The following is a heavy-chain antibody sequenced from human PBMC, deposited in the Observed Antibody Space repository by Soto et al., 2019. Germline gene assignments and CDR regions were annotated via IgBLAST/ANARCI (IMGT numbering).Heavy chain of an antibody. CDR2: TYYRSKWYK. V-gene: IGHV6-1*01. CDR1: GDSVSTNSAA. D-gene: IGHD6-19*01. J-gene: IGHJ4*02. CDR3: ARGAVADYSRVFDY. Sequence: SPTRSDTCAISGDSVSTNSAAWNWIRQSPSRGLEWLGRTYYRSKWYKDYDLSVKSRITINLDTSKNQISLQLNSVTPEDTAVYYCARGAVADYSRVFDYWGQGTLVTVSS.